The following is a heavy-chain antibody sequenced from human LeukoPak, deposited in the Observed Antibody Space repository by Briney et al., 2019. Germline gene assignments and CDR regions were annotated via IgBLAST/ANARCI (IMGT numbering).Heavy chain of an antibody. D-gene: IGHD2-2*01. CDR3: AREDIVVVPAAYYYYYYMDV. J-gene: IGHJ6*03. CDR1: GFTFSSYS. Sequence: GRSLRLSCAASGFTFSSYSMNWVRQAPGKGLEWVSSISSSSSYIYYADSVKGRFTISRDNAKNSLYLQMNSLRAEDTAVYYCAREDIVVVPAAYYYYYYMDVWGKGTTVTVSS. V-gene: IGHV3-21*01. CDR2: ISSSSSYI.